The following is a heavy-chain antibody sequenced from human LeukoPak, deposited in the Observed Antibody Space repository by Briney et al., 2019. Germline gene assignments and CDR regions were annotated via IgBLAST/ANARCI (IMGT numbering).Heavy chain of an antibody. CDR3: ARTYYYDSSGSYYFDY. Sequence: PGGSLRLSCAASGFTLNNYAMSWVRQAPGKGLEWVSIINNSGGSTYYADSVKGRFTISRDLSKNTLYLQMNSLRAEDTALYYCARTYYYDSSGSYYFDYWGQGTLVTVSS. CDR1: GFTLNNYA. CDR2: INNSGGST. V-gene: IGHV3-23*01. J-gene: IGHJ4*02. D-gene: IGHD3-22*01.